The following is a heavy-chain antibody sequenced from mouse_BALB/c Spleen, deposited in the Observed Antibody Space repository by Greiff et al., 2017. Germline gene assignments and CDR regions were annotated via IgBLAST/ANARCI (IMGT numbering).Heavy chain of an antibody. CDR2: IRSKSNNYAT. J-gene: IGHJ3*01. V-gene: IGHV10-1*02. Sequence: EVKLVESGGGLVQPKGSLKLSCAASGFTFNTYAMNWVRQAPGKGLEWVARIRSKSNNYATYYADSVKDRFTISRDDSQSMLYLQMNNLKTEDTAMYYCVRQRGSTQFAYWGQGTLVTVSA. D-gene: IGHD1-3*01. CDR1: GFTFNTYA. CDR3: VRQRGSTQFAY.